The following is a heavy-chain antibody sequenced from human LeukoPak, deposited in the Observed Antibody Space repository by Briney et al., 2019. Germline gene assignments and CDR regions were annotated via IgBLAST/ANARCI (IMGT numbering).Heavy chain of an antibody. CDR2: ISGPAFTT. Sequence: PGGSLRLSCAASGFTFGNYAMSWVRRAPGKGLDWVSAISGPAFTTYYADSVKGRFTISRDNSKNTLYLQMNTLRAEDTSFYYCAKDNSHWLFDYWGRGTLVTVSS. CDR1: GFTFGNYA. D-gene: IGHD1-1*01. CDR3: AKDNSHWLFDY. V-gene: IGHV3-23*01. J-gene: IGHJ4*02.